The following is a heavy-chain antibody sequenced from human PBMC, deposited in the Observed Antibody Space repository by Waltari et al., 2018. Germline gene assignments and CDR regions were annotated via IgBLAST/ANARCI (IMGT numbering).Heavy chain of an antibody. Sequence: EVHLVESGGGVVQPGGSLRLSCAASGFTFDDYTMHWVRQVPGKGLEWVALISWNAAFTYYADSVKGRFTISRDNIKNSLSLQMNSLRSEDSALYYCAKAPAGYSSSWYMPFDYWGQGTLDTVSS. CDR3: AKAPAGYSSSWYMPFDY. CDR2: ISWNAAFT. J-gene: IGHJ4*02. CDR1: GFTFDDYT. V-gene: IGHV3-43*01. D-gene: IGHD6-13*01.